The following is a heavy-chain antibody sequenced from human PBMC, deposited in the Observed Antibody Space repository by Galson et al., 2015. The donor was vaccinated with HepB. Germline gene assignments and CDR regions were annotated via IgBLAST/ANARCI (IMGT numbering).Heavy chain of an antibody. CDR2: IHPDDSDT. Sequence: QSGAEVKKPGESLKISCKAPPYNFNTYWIGWVRQMPGRGLEWVAIIHPDDSDTRYSPSLQGQVTISADMSISTVYLQWSSLKASDTAIYYCARRTYQIHQDFNWFDPWGQGTLVTVSS. D-gene: IGHD2-2*01. J-gene: IGHJ5*02. CDR3: ARRTYQIHQDFNWFDP. CDR1: PYNFNTYW. V-gene: IGHV5-51*03.